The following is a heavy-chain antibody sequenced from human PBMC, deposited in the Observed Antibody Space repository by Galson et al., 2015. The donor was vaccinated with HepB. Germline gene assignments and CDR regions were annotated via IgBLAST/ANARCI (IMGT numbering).Heavy chain of an antibody. J-gene: IGHJ1*01. V-gene: IGHV3-30*18. D-gene: IGHD3-22*01. CDR1: GFTFSTYG. CDR3: AKPTMESSNYYQYFQH. Sequence: SLRLSCAASGFTFSTYGMHWVRQAPGKGLEWVAVISYDGNTWYYADSVRGRFTISRDNSKNTLYLQMNSLRTEDTAVYYCAKPTMESSNYYQYFQHWGQGTLVTVSS. CDR2: ISYDGNTW.